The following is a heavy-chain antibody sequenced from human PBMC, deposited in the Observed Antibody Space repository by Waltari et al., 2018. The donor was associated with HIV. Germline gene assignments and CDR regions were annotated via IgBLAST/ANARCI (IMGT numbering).Heavy chain of an antibody. Sequence: QLQLQESGPGLVKPSETLSLICTVSGGSISSSPYYWGWIRHPPGKGLEWIGSIYYSGTTYYNPSLRSRVTISVDTSKNQFSLKLRSVTAADTAVYYCARHSFYGIQLWLPDFPQTAFDIWGQGAMVTVSS. CDR3: ARHSFYGIQLWLPDFPQTAFDI. V-gene: IGHV4-39*01. J-gene: IGHJ3*02. CDR2: IYYSGTT. D-gene: IGHD5-18*01. CDR1: GGSISSSPYY.